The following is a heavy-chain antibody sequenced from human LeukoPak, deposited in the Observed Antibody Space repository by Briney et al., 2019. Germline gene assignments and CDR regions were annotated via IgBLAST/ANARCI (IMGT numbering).Heavy chain of an antibody. CDR1: GYTFTSYG. J-gene: IGHJ4*02. CDR3: ARDSQDIVVVPAAMSYTTETPSDY. CDR2: ISAYNGKT. V-gene: IGHV1-18*01. Sequence: GASVKVSCKASGYTFTSYGISWVRQAPGQGLEWMGWISAYNGKTNYAQKLQGRVTMTTDTSTSTAYMELRSLRSDDTAVYYCARDSQDIVVVPAAMSYTTETPSDYWGQGTLVTVSS. D-gene: IGHD2-2*01.